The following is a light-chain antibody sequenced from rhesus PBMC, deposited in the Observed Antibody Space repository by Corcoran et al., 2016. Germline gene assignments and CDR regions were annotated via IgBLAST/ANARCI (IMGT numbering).Light chain of an antibody. Sequence: DIQMTQSPSSLSASVGDKVTITCRASQGISSWLAWYQQKPGKAPKLLIYKASGLQSGVPSRFSGSGSGKDFTLTISSLQPENFATYYCLHYSSSPYSFGQGTKVEIK. V-gene: IGKV1-22*01. CDR3: LHYSSSPYS. CDR1: QGISSW. J-gene: IGKJ2*01. CDR2: KAS.